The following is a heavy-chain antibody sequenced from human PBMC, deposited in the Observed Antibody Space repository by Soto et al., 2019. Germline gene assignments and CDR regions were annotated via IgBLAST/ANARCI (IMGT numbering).Heavy chain of an antibody. J-gene: IGHJ5*02. CDR2: INHSGST. V-gene: IGHV4-34*01. Sequence: SETLSLTCAVYGGSFSGYYWSWIRQPPGKGLEWIGEINHSGSTNYNPSLKSRVTISVDTSKNQFSLKLSSVTAADTAVYYCARGRRMVRFLEWPRFDPWGQGNLVT. CDR3: ARGRRMVRFLEWPRFDP. CDR1: GGSFSGYY. D-gene: IGHD3-3*01.